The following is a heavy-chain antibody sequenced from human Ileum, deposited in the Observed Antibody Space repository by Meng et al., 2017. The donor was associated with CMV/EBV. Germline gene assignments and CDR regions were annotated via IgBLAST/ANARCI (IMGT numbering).Heavy chain of an antibody. V-gene: IGHV1-2*02. D-gene: IGHD7-27*01. CDR1: GNIFTGYY. J-gene: IGHJ4*02. CDR2: INLNSGVI. CDR3: ARENWVYDY. Sequence: QLVQSGTEVKKPGASVKVSCKASGNIFTGYYMHWVRQAPGQGLEWVGCINLNSGVIDFAQKFQGRITLTRDTSITTAYMELTRLIYDDTAVYYCARENWVYDYWGQGTLVTVFS.